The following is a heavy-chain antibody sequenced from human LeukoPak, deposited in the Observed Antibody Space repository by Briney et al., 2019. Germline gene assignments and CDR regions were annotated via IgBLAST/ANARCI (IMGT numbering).Heavy chain of an antibody. CDR1: GYTFTSYG. J-gene: IGHJ2*01. Sequence: ASVKVSCKASGYTFTSYGISWVRQAPGQGLEWMGWISAYNGNTNYAQKLQGRVTMTTDTSTSTAYTELRSLRSDDTAVYYCARDRGYGDSDFDLWGRGTLVTVSS. V-gene: IGHV1-18*01. CDR3: ARDRGYGDSDFDL. D-gene: IGHD4-17*01. CDR2: ISAYNGNT.